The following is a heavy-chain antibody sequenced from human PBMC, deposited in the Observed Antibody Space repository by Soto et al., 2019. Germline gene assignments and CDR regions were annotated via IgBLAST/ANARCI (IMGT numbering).Heavy chain of an antibody. CDR3: ARVRRYYDSSGYYGAFDI. Sequence: LRLSCAASGFTFSSYEMNWFRQAPGKGLEWVSYISSSGSTIYYADSVKGRFTVSRDNAKNSLYLQMNSLRAEDTAVYYCARVRRYYDSSGYYGAFDIWGQGTMVTVSS. CDR1: GFTFSSYE. D-gene: IGHD3-22*01. J-gene: IGHJ3*02. V-gene: IGHV3-48*03. CDR2: ISSSGSTI.